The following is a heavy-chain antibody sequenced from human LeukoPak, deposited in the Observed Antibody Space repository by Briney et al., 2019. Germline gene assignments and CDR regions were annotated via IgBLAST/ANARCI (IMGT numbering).Heavy chain of an antibody. D-gene: IGHD5-18*01. J-gene: IGHJ4*02. V-gene: IGHV3-23*01. CDR3: AKGNGYSYGRYYFDY. CDR2: ITAGGGNT. Sequence: PGGSLRLSCAASGFTFSSYAMGWVRQAPGKGLGWVSAITAGGGNTYYADSVKGRFTISRDNSKNTLYLQVNSLRAEDTAVYYCAKGNGYSYGRYYFDYWGQGTLVTVSS. CDR1: GFTFSSYA.